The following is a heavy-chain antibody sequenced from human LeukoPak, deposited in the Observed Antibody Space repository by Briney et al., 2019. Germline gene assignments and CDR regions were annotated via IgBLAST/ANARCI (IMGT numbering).Heavy chain of an antibody. CDR3: ARVKLRGVNFFDP. V-gene: IGHV3-30*04. CDR2: ISSDGSNN. D-gene: IGHD3-10*01. CDR1: GFTFSNYA. Sequence: GGSLRLSCAASGFTFSNYAMNWVRQAPGKGLEWVALISSDGSNNYIADSVKGRFSISRDDSKNTLYLHMDSLTIEDTAYYYCARVKLRGVNFFDPWGQGTLVIVSS. J-gene: IGHJ5*02.